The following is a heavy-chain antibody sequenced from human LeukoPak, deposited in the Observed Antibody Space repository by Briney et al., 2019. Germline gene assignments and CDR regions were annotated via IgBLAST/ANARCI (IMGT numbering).Heavy chain of an antibody. CDR1: GGSVSSGSYY. D-gene: IGHD6-13*01. V-gene: IGHV4-61*01. J-gene: IGHJ6*04. CDR2: IYYSGST. Sequence: SETLSLTRTVSGGSVSSGSYYWSWIRQPPGKGLEWNGYIYYSGSTNYNPSLKSRVTISVDTSKNQFSLQLSSVTAADTAVYYCARDGAAAGTYYYYGMDVWGKGTTVTVSS. CDR3: ARDGAAAGTYYYYGMDV.